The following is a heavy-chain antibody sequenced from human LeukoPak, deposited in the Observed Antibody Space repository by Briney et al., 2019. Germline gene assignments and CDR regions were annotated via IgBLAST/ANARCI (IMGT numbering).Heavy chain of an antibody. Sequence: GGSLRLTCVASGFTFSSHAMSWVRQAPGKGLEWVSGISGSGGDTYYADSVKGRFTISRDNSKNTLYLQMNSLRAEDTAVYYCARDLTGTGGFDYWGQGTLVTVSS. D-gene: IGHD3-9*01. J-gene: IGHJ4*02. CDR3: ARDLTGTGGFDY. CDR2: ISGSGGDT. CDR1: GFTFSSHA. V-gene: IGHV3-23*01.